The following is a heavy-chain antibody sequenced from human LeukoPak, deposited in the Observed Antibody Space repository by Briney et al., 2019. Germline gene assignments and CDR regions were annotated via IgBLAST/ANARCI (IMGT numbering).Heavy chain of an antibody. CDR2: ISAYNGNT. Sequence: GASVKVSCKASGYTFTSYGISWVRQAPGQGLEWMGWISAYNGNTNYAQKLQGRVTMTTDTSTSTAYMELRSLRSDDTAVYYCARRPWSRNYYGMDVWGQGTTVSVSS. CDR1: GYTFTSYG. J-gene: IGHJ6*02. D-gene: IGHD3-3*01. CDR3: ARRPWSRNYYGMDV. V-gene: IGHV1-18*01.